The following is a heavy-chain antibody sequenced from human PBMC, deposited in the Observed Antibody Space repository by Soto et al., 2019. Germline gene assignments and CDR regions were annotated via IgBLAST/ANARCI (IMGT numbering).Heavy chain of an antibody. V-gene: IGHV1-69*01. CDR2: IIPTFGTA. CDR1: GGTFSSYA. CDR3: ARSPRLYDATVRYSSSWYEDY. Sequence: QVQLVQSGAEVKKPGSSVKVSCKASGGTFSSYAISWVRQAPGQGLEWMGGIIPTFGTANYAQKFQGRVTITADESKSTAYMELSSLRSEDTAVYYCARSPRLYDATVRYSSSWYEDYWGQGTLVTVSS. D-gene: IGHD6-13*01. J-gene: IGHJ4*02.